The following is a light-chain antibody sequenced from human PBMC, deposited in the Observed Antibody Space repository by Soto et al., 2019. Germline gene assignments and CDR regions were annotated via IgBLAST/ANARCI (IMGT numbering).Light chain of an antibody. CDR3: QSYDSSLSGWV. V-gene: IGLV1-40*01. CDR1: SSNIGAGYD. CDR2: GNS. Sequence: QSVLTQPPSVSGAPGQGVTISCTGSSSNIGAGYDVHWYQQLPGTAPKLLISGNSNRPSGVPDRFSGSKSGTSASLAITGLRAEDEADDYCQSYDSSLSGWVFGGGTKLTVL. J-gene: IGLJ3*02.